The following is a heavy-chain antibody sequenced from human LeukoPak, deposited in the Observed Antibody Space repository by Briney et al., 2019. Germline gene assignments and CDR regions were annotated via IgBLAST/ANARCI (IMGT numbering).Heavy chain of an antibody. CDR2: IYYSGST. CDR1: GGSISSGGYY. Sequence: SETLSLTCTVSGGSISSGGYYWSWIRQHPGKGLEWIGYIYYSGSTYYNPSLKSRVTISVDTSKNQFSLKLSSVTVADTAVYYCARVPLRRSVFDIWGQGTMVAVSS. CDR3: ARVPLRRSVFDI. D-gene: IGHD5-12*01. J-gene: IGHJ3*02. V-gene: IGHV4-31*03.